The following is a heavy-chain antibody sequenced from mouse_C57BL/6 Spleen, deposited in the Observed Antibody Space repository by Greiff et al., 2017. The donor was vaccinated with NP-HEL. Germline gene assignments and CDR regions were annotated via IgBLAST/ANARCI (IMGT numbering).Heavy chain of an antibody. CDR1: GYTFTDYN. Sequence: EVQLQQSGPELVKPGASVKIPCKASGYTFTDYNMDWVKQSHGKSLEWIGDINPNNGGTIYNQKFKGKATLTVDKSSSTAYMELRSLTSEDTAVYYCARNYGSSYCWYFDVWGTGTTVTVSS. V-gene: IGHV1-18*01. D-gene: IGHD1-1*01. CDR3: ARNYGSSYCWYFDV. CDR2: INPNNGGT. J-gene: IGHJ1*03.